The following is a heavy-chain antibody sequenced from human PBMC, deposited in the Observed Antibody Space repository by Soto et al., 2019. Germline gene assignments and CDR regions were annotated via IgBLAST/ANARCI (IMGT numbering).Heavy chain of an antibody. CDR1: GGSLSSYY. Sequence: SETLSLTCSVSGGSLSSYYWSWSRQPPGKGLEWIGYIYYSGSTNYNPSLKSRVTISVDTSKNQFSLKLGSVTAADTAVYYCARDLGGLAVAGTYYYYGMDVWGQGTTVTVSS. CDR3: ARDLGGLAVAGTYYYYGMDV. D-gene: IGHD6-19*01. J-gene: IGHJ6*02. V-gene: IGHV4-59*01. CDR2: IYYSGST.